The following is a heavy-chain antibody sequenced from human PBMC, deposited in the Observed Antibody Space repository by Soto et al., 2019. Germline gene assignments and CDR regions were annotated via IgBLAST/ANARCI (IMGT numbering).Heavy chain of an antibody. V-gene: IGHV6-1*01. J-gene: IGHJ6*02. D-gene: IGHD3-16*01. CDR3: ARDMFVGLGAHYYYYYGMDV. Sequence: PSQTLSLTCAISGDSVSSNSAAWNWIRQSPSRGLEWLGRTYYRSKWYNDYAVSVKSRITINPDTSKNQFSLQLNSVTPEDTAVYYCARDMFVGLGAHYYYYYGMDVWGQGTTVTVSS. CDR1: GDSVSSNSAA. CDR2: TYYRSKWYN.